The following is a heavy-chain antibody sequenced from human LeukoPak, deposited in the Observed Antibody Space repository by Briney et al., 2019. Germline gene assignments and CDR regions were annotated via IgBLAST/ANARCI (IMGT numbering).Heavy chain of an antibody. Sequence: SETLSLTCTVSGGSISSSSYYWSWIRQPAGKGLEWIGRIYTSGSTNYNPSLKSRVTMSVDTSKNQFSLKLSSVTAADTAVYYCAREATRLGYSSSCCSPIDYWGQGTLVTVSS. V-gene: IGHV4-61*02. CDR1: GGSISSSSYY. D-gene: IGHD6-13*01. CDR2: IYTSGST. CDR3: AREATRLGYSSSCCSPIDY. J-gene: IGHJ4*02.